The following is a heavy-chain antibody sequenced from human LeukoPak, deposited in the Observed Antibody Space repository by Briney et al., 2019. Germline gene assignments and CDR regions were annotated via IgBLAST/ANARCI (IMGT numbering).Heavy chain of an antibody. D-gene: IGHD5-24*01. CDR2: ISSSGSTI. CDR3: ARDYNSYYFDY. J-gene: IGHJ4*02. Sequence: GGSLRLSCAASGFIFSSYWMSWIRQAPGKGLEWVSYISSSGSTIYYADSVKGRFTISRDNAKNSLYLQMNSLRAEDTAVYYCARDYNSYYFDYWGQGTLVTVSS. CDR1: GFIFSSYW. V-gene: IGHV3-11*01.